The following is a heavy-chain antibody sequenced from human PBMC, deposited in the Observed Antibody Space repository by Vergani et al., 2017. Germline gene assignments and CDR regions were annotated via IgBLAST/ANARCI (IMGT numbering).Heavy chain of an antibody. CDR2: INPNSGGT. CDR3: AGFPYYYDSSGYYYYYYGMDV. Sequence: QVQLVQSGAAVKKPGASVKVSCKASGYTFTGYYMHWVRQAPGQGLEWMGWINPNSGGTNYAQKFQGRVTMTRDTSISTAYMELSRLRSDDTAVYYCAGFPYYYDSSGYYYYYYGMDVWGQGTTVTVSS. V-gene: IGHV1-2*02. CDR1: GYTFTGYY. J-gene: IGHJ6*02. D-gene: IGHD3-22*01.